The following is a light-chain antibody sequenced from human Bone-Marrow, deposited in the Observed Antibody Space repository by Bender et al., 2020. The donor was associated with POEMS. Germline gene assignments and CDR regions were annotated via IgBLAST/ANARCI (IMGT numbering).Light chain of an antibody. CDR3: QVWDSSSDRVV. CDR1: GLPKQY. Sequence: SSELTQPPSVSVSPGQTARITCSGDGLPKQYAYWYQQKPAQAPVLVIYKDSERPSGIPERFSGSNYGDMATLTISRVEAGDEADYFCQVWDSSSDRVVFGGGTKLTVL. J-gene: IGLJ2*01. CDR2: KDS. V-gene: IGLV3-25*02.